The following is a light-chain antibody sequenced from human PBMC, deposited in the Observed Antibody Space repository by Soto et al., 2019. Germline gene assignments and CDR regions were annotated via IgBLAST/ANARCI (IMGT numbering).Light chain of an antibody. J-gene: IGKJ4*01. V-gene: IGKV1-9*01. Sequence: IQLTQSPSSLSASVGDRVTITCRASQDIAIYLAWYQQKPGEAPKLLIYAASTLYGGVPSRFSGSGSWTEFALTITSLQAEYVATYDCQQLHKYPSTFGGGTNVEIK. CDR1: QDIAIY. CDR2: AAS. CDR3: QQLHKYPST.